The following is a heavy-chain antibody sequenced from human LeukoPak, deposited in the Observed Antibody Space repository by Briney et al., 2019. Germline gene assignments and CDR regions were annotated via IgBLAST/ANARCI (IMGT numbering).Heavy chain of an antibody. CDR2: IYYSGST. V-gene: IGHV4-39*07. J-gene: IGHJ5*02. Sequence: PSETLSLTCTVSGGSISSSSYYWGWIRQPPGKGLEWIGSIYYSGSTYYNPSLKSRVTISVDTSKNQFSLKLSSVTAADTAVYYCARDGSTYYYDSSGYTGPWGQGTLVTISS. CDR3: ARDGSTYYYDSSGYTGP. CDR1: GGSISSSSYY. D-gene: IGHD3-22*01.